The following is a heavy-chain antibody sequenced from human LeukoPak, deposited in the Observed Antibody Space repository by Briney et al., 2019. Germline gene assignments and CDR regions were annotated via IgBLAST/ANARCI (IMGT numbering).Heavy chain of an antibody. CDR2: IKQDGSEK. CDR3: ARDCRYGEKDY. Sequence: GGSLRLSCAASGFTFSSYWMSWVRQAPGKGLEWVANIKQDGSEKYYVDSVKGRFTISRDNAKNSLYLQMNSLRAEDTALYYCARDCRYGEKDYWGQGTLVTVSS. D-gene: IGHD4-17*01. J-gene: IGHJ4*02. V-gene: IGHV3-7*03. CDR1: GFTFSSYW.